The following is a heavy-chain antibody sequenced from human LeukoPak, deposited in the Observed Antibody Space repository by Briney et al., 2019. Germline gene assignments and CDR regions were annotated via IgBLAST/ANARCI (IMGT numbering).Heavy chain of an antibody. V-gene: IGHV1-69*05. D-gene: IGHD3-3*01. CDR1: GGTYSHYV. J-gene: IGHJ4*02. Sequence: SVKDSCKASGGTYSHYVISWVRQAPGQGLEWMGGIIPILCTANYAHKFQGRVTITTDQSTSTAYMELSSLRSEDTAVYYCARSRFLEWLSTPHFDYWGQGALVTVSS. CDR2: IIPILCTA. CDR3: ARSRFLEWLSTPHFDY.